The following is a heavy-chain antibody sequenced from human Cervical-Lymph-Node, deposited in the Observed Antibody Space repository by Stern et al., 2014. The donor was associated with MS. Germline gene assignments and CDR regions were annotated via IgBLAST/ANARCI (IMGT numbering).Heavy chain of an antibody. V-gene: IGHV3-30*01. J-gene: IGHJ4*02. D-gene: IGHD2-15*01. CDR2: ISYDGSNK. Sequence: QVQLVQSGGGVVQPGRSLRLSCAASGFTFSSYAMHWVRQAPGKGLEWVAVISYDGSNKYYADSVKGRFTISRDNSKNTLYLQMNSLRAEDTAVYYCAREFESVVAATQSLDYWGQGTLVTVSS. CDR3: AREFESVVAATQSLDY. CDR1: GFTFSSYA.